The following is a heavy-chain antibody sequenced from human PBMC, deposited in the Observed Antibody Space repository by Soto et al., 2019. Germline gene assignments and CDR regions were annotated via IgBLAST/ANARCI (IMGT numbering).Heavy chain of an antibody. CDR1: GFSFSSYG. CDR2: ISYDGSNK. D-gene: IGHD2-15*01. J-gene: IGHJ4*02. V-gene: IGHV3-30*18. Sequence: QVQLVESGGGVVQPRRSLRLSCAASGFSFSSYGMHWVRQAPGKGVEWVAVISYDGSNKYYADSVKGRFTISRDNSKNTLYLQMNSLRAEDTAVYYCAKETYSGPLDYWGQGTLVTVSS. CDR3: AKETYSGPLDY.